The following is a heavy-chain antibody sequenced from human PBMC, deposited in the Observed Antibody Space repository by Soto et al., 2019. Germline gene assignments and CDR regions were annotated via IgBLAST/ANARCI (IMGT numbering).Heavy chain of an antibody. CDR3: PTRYGSGFDF. D-gene: IGHD5-18*01. V-gene: IGHV4-59*08. J-gene: IGHJ5*01. CDR1: GGSISSYY. Sequence: SETLSITCTVAGGSISSYYWSWIRQPPGKRLEWIGYIYYSGSTNYNPSLKSRVTISVDTSKNQFSLKQSSVTAEDKAMYYCPTRYGSGFDFCGEGTLGSGSS. CDR2: IYYSGST.